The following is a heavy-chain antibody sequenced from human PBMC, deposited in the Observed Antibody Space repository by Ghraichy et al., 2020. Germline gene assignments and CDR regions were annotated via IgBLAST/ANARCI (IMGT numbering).Heavy chain of an antibody. CDR2: INHSGST. J-gene: IGHJ4*02. CDR1: GGSFSGYY. Sequence: SETLSLTCAVYGGSFSGYYWSWIRQPPGKGLEWIGEINHSGSTNYNPSLKSRVTISVDTSKNQFSLKLSSVTAADTAVYYCARGMGSYRFYWGQGTLVTVSS. CDR3: ARGMGSYRFY. V-gene: IGHV4-34*01. D-gene: IGHD3-16*02.